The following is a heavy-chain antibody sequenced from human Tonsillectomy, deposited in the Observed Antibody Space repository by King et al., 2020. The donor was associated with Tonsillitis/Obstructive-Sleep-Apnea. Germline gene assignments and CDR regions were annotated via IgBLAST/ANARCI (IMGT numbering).Heavy chain of an antibody. CDR3: ARGDGSSGYSDWYFYL. Sequence: VQLVESGAEVKKPGASVKVSCKASGYTFTSYGISWVRQAPGQGLEWMGWISAYNGDTHSAQKLQGRVTMTTHTSASTAYMELRSLRSDDTAVYYCARGDGSSGYSDWYFYLWGRGTLVTVSS. CDR1: GYTFTSYG. D-gene: IGHD3-22*01. J-gene: IGHJ2*01. CDR2: ISAYNGDT. V-gene: IGHV1-18*01.